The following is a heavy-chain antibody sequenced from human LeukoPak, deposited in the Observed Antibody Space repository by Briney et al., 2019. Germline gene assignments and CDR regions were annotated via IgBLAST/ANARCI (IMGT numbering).Heavy chain of an antibody. CDR1: GFIFSTYS. D-gene: IGHD2-2*03. V-gene: IGHV3-48*01. CDR2: ISSSSSTI. CDR3: ARDPGLDGD. Sequence: GGSLRLSCVASGFIFSTYSMNWVRQAPGKGLECVSYISSSSSTIYYEDSVKGRFTISRDNAKNSLYLQMNSLRAENTAVYYCARDPGLDGDWGQGTLVTVSS. J-gene: IGHJ4*02.